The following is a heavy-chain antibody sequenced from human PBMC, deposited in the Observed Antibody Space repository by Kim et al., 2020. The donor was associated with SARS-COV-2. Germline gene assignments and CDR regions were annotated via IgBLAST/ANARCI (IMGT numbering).Heavy chain of an antibody. CDR3: AKGTPDYYDSSGYYYGYGMDV. CDR2: ISYDGSNK. V-gene: IGHV3-30*18. J-gene: IGHJ6*02. D-gene: IGHD3-22*01. CDR1: GFTFSSYG. Sequence: GGSLRLSCAASGFTFSSYGMHWVRQAPGKGLEWVAVISYDGSNKYYADSVKGRFTISRDNSKNTLYLQMNSLRAEDTAVYYCAKGTPDYYDSSGYYYGYGMDVWGQGTTVTVSS.